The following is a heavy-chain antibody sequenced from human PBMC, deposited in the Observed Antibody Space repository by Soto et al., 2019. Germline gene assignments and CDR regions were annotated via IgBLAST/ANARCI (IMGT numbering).Heavy chain of an antibody. J-gene: IGHJ5*02. Sequence: QVQLQESGPGLVKPSQTLSLTCTVSGGSISSGGYYWSWIRQHPGKGLEWIGYIYYSGSTYYKPYLKIRVTIAVDTSNNQFSLKLSAVTAADTAVYYGARDACGGDCYSPNWFDPWGQGTLVTVSS. CDR2: IYYSGST. D-gene: IGHD2-21*02. V-gene: IGHV4-31*03. CDR1: GGSISSGGYY. CDR3: ARDACGGDCYSPNWFDP.